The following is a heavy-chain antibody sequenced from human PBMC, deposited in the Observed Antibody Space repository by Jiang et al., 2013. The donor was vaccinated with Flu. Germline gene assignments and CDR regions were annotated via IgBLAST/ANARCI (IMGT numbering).Heavy chain of an antibody. CDR2: ISGGGDST. CDR1: GFSFNYYA. J-gene: IGHJ4*02. CDR3: AKAGDIISSSGYYYSRYYFDH. D-gene: IGHD3-22*01. V-gene: IGHV3-23*04. Sequence: VQLVESGGGLVQPGGSLRLSCAASGFSFNYYAMNWVRQAPEKGLEWVSAISGGGDSTYYADSVKGRFTISRDNSKNTLYLQMNSLRAEDTAVYYCAKAGDIISSSGYYYSRYYFDHWGQGTLVTVSS.